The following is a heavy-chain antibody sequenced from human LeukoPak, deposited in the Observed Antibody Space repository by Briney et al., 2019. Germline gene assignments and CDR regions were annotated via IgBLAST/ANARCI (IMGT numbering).Heavy chain of an antibody. D-gene: IGHD3-22*01. CDR1: GGSISSGSYY. CDR2: IYTSGST. Sequence: SETLSLTCTVSGGSISSGSYYWSWIRQPAGKGLEWIGRIYTSGSTNYNPSLKSRVTMSVDTSKNQFSLKLSSVTAADTAVYYCARDSSGSPHFDYWGQGTLVTVSS. V-gene: IGHV4-61*02. CDR3: ARDSSGSPHFDY. J-gene: IGHJ4*02.